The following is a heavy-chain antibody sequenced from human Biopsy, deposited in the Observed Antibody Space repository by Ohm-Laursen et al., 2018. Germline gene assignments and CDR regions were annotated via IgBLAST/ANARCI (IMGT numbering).Heavy chain of an antibody. CDR1: GGSMIHYY. J-gene: IGHJ3*02. Sequence: SETLSLTCIVSGGSMIHYYWNWIRQSPGKGLEWIAYIYSSGITNYSPSLKSRLTISIDTSKNQFSLKLNSMTTADTAVYYCARGQDYGGNKAFDIWGQGTKVTVSP. D-gene: IGHD4-23*01. CDR2: IYSSGIT. V-gene: IGHV4-59*01. CDR3: ARGQDYGGNKAFDI.